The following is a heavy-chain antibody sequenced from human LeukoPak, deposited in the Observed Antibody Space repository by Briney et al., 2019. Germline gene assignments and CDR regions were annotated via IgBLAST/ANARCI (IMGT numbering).Heavy chain of an antibody. CDR3: AKSERLLQVPHALHI. CDR1: GAFITTYY. CDR2: IFYTGST. D-gene: IGHD5-24*01. V-gene: IGHV4-59*01. J-gene: IGHJ3*02. Sequence: SETLSLTCTVSGAFITTYYWSWIRQPPGKGLEWIGYIFYTGSTNYNPSLKSRVTISLDTSKNHFSLKLNSVTAADTAVYYCAKSERLLQVPHALHIWGQGTMVTVSS.